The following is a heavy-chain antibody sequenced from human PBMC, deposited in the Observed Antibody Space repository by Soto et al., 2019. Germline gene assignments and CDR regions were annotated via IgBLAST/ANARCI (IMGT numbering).Heavy chain of an antibody. CDR1: GYTFTSDD. CDR2: MNPYSGNT. V-gene: IGHV1-8*01. CDR3: ARDPGGAYDFWSGYYGGPQYYFDY. Sequence: ASVKVSCKASGYTFTSDDISWVRQATGQGLEWMGWMNPYSGNTGYAQKFQDRVTMTRNISINTAYMELSRLRSDDTAVYYCARDPGGAYDFWSGYYGGPQYYFDYWGQGTLVTVSS. D-gene: IGHD3-3*01. J-gene: IGHJ4*02.